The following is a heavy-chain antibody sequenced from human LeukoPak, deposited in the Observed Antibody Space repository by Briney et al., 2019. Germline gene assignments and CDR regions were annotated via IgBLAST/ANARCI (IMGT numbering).Heavy chain of an antibody. CDR2: IYTGGTT. J-gene: IGHJ4*02. CDR1: GFTVSSNY. CDR3: ARGQGV. V-gene: IGHV3-66*01. Sequence: GGSLRLSCAASGFTVSSNYMYWVRQAPGKGLEWVSVIYTGGTTYYADSVRGRFTISRDNSKNPLYLEMNSLRAEDTAVYYCARGQGVWGQGTLVTVSS.